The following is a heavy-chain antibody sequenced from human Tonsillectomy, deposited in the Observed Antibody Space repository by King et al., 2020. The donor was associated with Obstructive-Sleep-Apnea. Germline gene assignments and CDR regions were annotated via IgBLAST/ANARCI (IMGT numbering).Heavy chain of an antibody. CDR2: IYHSGST. J-gene: IGHJ4*02. CDR1: GGSISSSNW. D-gene: IGHD3-22*01. V-gene: IGHV4-4*02. Sequence: VQLQESGPGLVKPSGTLSLTCAVSGGSISSSNWWSWVRQPPGKGLEWIGEIYHSGSTNYNPSLKSRVTISVDKSKNQFSLKLSSVTAADTAVYYCARVKRGGYYDSSGYYPAGYFDYWGQGTLVTVSS. CDR3: ARVKRGGYYDSSGYYPAGYFDY.